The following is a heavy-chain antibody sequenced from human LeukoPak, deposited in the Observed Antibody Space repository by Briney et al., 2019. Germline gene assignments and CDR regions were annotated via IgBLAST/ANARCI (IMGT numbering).Heavy chain of an antibody. Sequence: PSETLSLTCTVSGGSISSHYWSWIRQPPGKGLEWIGYIYYSGSTNYNPPLQSRVTISVETSKNQSSLKLSSVTAADTALYYCARERYCSSTSCPFDYWGQGTLVTVSS. V-gene: IGHV4-59*11. J-gene: IGHJ4*02. CDR1: GGSISSHY. CDR2: IYYSGST. D-gene: IGHD2-2*01. CDR3: ARERYCSSTSCPFDY.